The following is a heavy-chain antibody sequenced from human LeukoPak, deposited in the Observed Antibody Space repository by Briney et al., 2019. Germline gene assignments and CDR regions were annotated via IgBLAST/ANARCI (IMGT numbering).Heavy chain of an antibody. Sequence: SETLSLTCTVSGGSIISTTYYWGWIRQPPGKGLEWIASIYYSGSPYYNPSLKSRVTISVDTSKNQFSLKLSSVTAADTAVYYCAREVQYYYDSSGYSDYWGQGTLVTVSS. CDR2: IYYSGSP. J-gene: IGHJ4*02. D-gene: IGHD3-22*01. CDR1: GGSIISTTYY. V-gene: IGHV4-39*07. CDR3: AREVQYYYDSSGYSDY.